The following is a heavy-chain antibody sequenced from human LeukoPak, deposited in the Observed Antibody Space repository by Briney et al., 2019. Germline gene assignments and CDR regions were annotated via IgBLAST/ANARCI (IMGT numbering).Heavy chain of an antibody. CDR2: IFPGDSDT. Sequence: PGESLKISCKGSAYSFTNYWIHWVRQMPGKGLEWMGIIFPGDSDTRYSPSFQGQVTISVDKSISTAYLQWSSLKASDTAMYYCGKDADLGYWGQGTLVTVSS. V-gene: IGHV5-51*01. CDR3: GKDADLGY. CDR1: AYSFTNYW. J-gene: IGHJ4*02. D-gene: IGHD4-17*01.